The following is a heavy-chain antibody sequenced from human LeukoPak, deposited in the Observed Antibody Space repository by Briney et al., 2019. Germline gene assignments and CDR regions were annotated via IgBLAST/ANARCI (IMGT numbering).Heavy chain of an antibody. CDR3: ASARYCTKGVCYTPLDY. CDR1: GYTFTNYG. J-gene: IGHJ4*02. CDR2: ISVYNGDT. D-gene: IGHD2-8*01. V-gene: IGHV1-18*01. Sequence: ASVKVSCKASGYTFTNYGISWVRQAPGQGLEWMGWISVYNGDTNYAQKLQGRVTMTTDTSTSTAYMELRSLRSDDTAVYYCASARYCTKGVCYTPLDYWGQGTLVIVSS.